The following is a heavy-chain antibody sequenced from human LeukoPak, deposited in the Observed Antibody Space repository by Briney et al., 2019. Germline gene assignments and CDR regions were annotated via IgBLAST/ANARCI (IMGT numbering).Heavy chain of an antibody. D-gene: IGHD3-22*01. CDR3: ATQYYYDSSGSIDY. CDR2: IYYSGST. CDR1: GGSISSSSYY. J-gene: IGHJ4*02. V-gene: IGHV4-39*07. Sequence: SETLSLTCTVSGGSISSSSYYWGWIRQPPGKGLEWIGSIYYSGSTYYNPSLKSRVTISVDTSKNQFSLKLSSVTAADTAVYYGATQYYYDSSGSIDYWGQGSLVTVSS.